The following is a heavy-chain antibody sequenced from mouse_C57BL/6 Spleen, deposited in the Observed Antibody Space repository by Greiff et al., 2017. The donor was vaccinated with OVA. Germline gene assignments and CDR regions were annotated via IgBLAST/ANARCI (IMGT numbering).Heavy chain of an antibody. D-gene: IGHD1-1*01. J-gene: IGHJ4*01. V-gene: IGHV2-2*01. CDR3: ARKHYGSSYDAMDY. CDR1: GFSLTSYG. CDR2: IWSGGST. Sequence: QVQLKQSGPGLVQPSQSLSITCTVSGFSLTSYGVHWVRPSPGKGLEWLGVIWSGGSTDYNAAFISRLSISKDNSKSQVFFKMNSLQADDTAIYYCARKHYGSSYDAMDYWGQGTSVTVSS.